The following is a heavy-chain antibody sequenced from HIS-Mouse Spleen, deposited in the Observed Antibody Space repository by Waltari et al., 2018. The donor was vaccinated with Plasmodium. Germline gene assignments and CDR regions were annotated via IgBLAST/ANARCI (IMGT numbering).Heavy chain of an antibody. Sequence: QVQLQQWGAGLLKPSETLSLTCAVYGGSFSGSYWRWIRQPPGKGLEWIGEINQSGSTNYNPYLKSRFTISVDTSKNQFSLKLSSATAADTAVYYCARAYYDFWSGYRLDYWGQGILVTVSS. CDR3: ARAYYDFWSGYRLDY. J-gene: IGHJ4*02. D-gene: IGHD3-3*01. CDR1: GGSFSGSY. V-gene: IGHV4-34*01. CDR2: INQSGST.